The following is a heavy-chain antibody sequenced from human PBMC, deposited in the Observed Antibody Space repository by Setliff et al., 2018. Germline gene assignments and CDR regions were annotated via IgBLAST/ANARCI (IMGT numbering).Heavy chain of an antibody. D-gene: IGHD4-17*01. CDR3: SRDLQGSGDYVVDY. CDR1: GFILSSYS. J-gene: IGHJ4*02. Sequence: GGSLRLSCAASGFILSSYSMNWVRQAPGKGLEWVSSISSSSSFIYYADSVRGRFTISRDNAENSLTLQMNSLRVEDTAVYYCSRDLQGSGDYVVDYWGQGTLVTVSS. V-gene: IGHV3-21*01. CDR2: ISSSSSFI.